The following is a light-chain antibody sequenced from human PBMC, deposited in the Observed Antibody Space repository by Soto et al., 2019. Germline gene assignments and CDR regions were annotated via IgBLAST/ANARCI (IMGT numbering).Light chain of an antibody. Sequence: EMVMTQSPAALSVSPGERATLSCRASQSVSSNLAWYQQKHGQAPRLLIYGASTRATGIPARFSGSGSGTEFTLTISSLQSEDFAVYYCQQYDNWPPITFGQGTRLETK. V-gene: IGKV3-15*01. J-gene: IGKJ5*01. CDR3: QQYDNWPPIT. CDR1: QSVSSN. CDR2: GAS.